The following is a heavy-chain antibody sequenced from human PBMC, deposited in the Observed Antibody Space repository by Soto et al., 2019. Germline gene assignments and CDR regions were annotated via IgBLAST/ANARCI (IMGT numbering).Heavy chain of an antibody. CDR3: AKEGGRGYSYYFPPEYFQH. CDR2: ISGSGGST. V-gene: IGHV3-23*01. Sequence: SLILSCAASGFTFSSYAMSWVRQAPGKGLEWVSAISGSGGSTYYADSVKGRFTISRDNSKNTLYLQMNSLRAEDTAVYYCAKEGGRGYSYYFPPEYFQHWGQGTLVTVSS. J-gene: IGHJ1*01. D-gene: IGHD5-18*01. CDR1: GFTFSSYA.